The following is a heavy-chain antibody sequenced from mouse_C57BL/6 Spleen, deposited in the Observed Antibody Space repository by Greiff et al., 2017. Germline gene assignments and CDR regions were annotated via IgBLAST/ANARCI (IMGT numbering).Heavy chain of an antibody. CDR1: GYTFTSYW. Sequence: QVQLQQPGAELVKPGASVKLSCKASGYTFTSYWMQWVKQRPGQGLEWIGEIDPSDSYTTYNQKFKGKATLTVDTSSSTAYMQLSSLTSEDSAVYYCARTPLKGYYDYWGQGTTLTVSS. J-gene: IGHJ2*01. CDR2: IDPSDSYT. CDR3: ARTPLKGYYDY. V-gene: IGHV1-50*01.